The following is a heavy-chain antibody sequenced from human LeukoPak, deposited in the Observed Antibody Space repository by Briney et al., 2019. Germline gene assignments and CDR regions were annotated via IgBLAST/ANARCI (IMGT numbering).Heavy chain of an antibody. J-gene: IGHJ4*02. CDR3: AREYCSSTSCYPYYFDY. Sequence: ASVEVSCKASGGTFSSYAISWVRQAPGQGLEWMGGIIPIFGTANYAQKFQGRVTITADESTSTAYMELSSLRSEDTAVYYCAREYCSSTSCYPYYFDYWGQGTLVTVSS. CDR1: GGTFSSYA. CDR2: IIPIFGTA. D-gene: IGHD2-2*01. V-gene: IGHV1-69*13.